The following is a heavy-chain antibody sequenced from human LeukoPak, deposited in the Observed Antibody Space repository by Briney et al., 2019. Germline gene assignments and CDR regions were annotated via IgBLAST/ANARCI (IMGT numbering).Heavy chain of an antibody. CDR1: GFTLSSYG. CDR3: AKDYYDSSGYYEIPDPFDY. CDR2: ISGSGGST. Sequence: PGRSLRLSCVASGFTLSSYGIHWVRQAPGKGLEWVSAISGSGGSTYYADSVKGRFTISRDNSKNTLYLQMNSLRAEDTAVYYCAKDYYDSSGYYEIPDPFDYWGQGTLVTVSS. D-gene: IGHD3-22*01. J-gene: IGHJ4*02. V-gene: IGHV3-23*01.